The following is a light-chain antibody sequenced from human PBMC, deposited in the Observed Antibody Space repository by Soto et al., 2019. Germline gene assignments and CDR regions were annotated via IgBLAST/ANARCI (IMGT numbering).Light chain of an antibody. CDR3: QQYYDSPWT. CDR1: QSVLYSSNNTNY. Sequence: DIMMTQSPDSLSVSLGERATINCKSSQSVLYSSNNTNYLAWYQQKPRQPPKLLIYWASTREYGVPSRFSGSGSGTDFTLTISSLQAEDMAVYYCQQYYDSPWTFGQWNKVDIK. J-gene: IGKJ1*01. V-gene: IGKV4-1*01. CDR2: WAS.